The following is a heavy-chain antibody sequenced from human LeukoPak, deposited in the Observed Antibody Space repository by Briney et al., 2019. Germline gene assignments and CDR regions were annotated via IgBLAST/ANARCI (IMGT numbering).Heavy chain of an antibody. CDR3: ARGGRSAFDV. J-gene: IGHJ3*01. V-gene: IGHV4-4*02. Sequence: SETLSLTCSVSGGSISSDHWWSWVRQPPGKSLEWIGDIFHIGVTNYKPSLKSRVSMSVDKSRHQFSLNLRSITAADTAVYFCARGGRSAFDVWGPGTKVIVSS. CDR2: IFHIGVT. CDR1: GGSISSDHW.